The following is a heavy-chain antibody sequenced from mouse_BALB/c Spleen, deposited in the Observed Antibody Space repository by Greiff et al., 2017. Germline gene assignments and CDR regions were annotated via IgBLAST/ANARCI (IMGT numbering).Heavy chain of an antibody. CDR1: GYSFTGYY. V-gene: IGHV1-26*01. J-gene: IGHJ2*01. D-gene: IGHD2-3*01. CDR3: AREGIYDGYYVNY. Sequence: EVQLHQSGPELVKPGASVKISCKASGYSFTGYYMHWVKQSHVKSLEWIGRINPYNGATSYNQNFQDKASLTVDKSSSTAYMELHSLTSEDSAVYYCAREGIYDGYYVNYWGQGTTLTVSS. CDR2: INPYNGAT.